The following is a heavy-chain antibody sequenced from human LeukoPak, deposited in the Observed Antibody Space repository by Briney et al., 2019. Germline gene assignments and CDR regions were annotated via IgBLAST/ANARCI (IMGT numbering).Heavy chain of an antibody. CDR2: IYSGGST. V-gene: IGHV3-66*02. CDR3: AREVAAAGTYFDY. J-gene: IGHJ4*02. D-gene: IGHD6-13*01. CDR1: GITVSSNY. Sequence: GGSLRLSCAASGITVSSNYMSWVRQAPGKGLEWVSVIYSGGSTYYADSVKGRFTISRDNSKNTLYLQMNSLRAEDTAVYYCAREVAAAGTYFDYWGQGTLVTVSS.